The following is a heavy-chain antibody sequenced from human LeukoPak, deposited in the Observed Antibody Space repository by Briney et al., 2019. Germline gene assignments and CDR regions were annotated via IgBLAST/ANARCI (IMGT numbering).Heavy chain of an antibody. CDR1: GGSISSYY. J-gene: IGHJ3*01. CDR3: ARYYYDGSGPLVNAFDL. Sequence: PSETLSLTCTVSGGSISSYYWSWIRQPPGKGLEWIGYIYYSGYTKYNRSLESRVTISLDTSKNQFSLKLSSVTAADTAVYYCARYYYDGSGPLVNAFDLWGQGTMVTVSS. CDR2: IYYSGYT. D-gene: IGHD3-22*01. V-gene: IGHV4-59*08.